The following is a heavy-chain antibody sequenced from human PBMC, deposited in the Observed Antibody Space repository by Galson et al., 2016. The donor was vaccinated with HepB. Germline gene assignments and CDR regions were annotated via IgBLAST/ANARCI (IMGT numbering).Heavy chain of an antibody. CDR1: GGSISSSGYS. CDR3: ARRYSGSDWLDP. J-gene: IGHJ5*02. Sequence: TLSLTCAVSGGSISSSGYSWSWIRQPPGKGLEWVGYIYRGGSTYYNPSLKGRVTISVDTSKNQFSLKVNSVTPADTAVYYCARRYSGSDWLDPWGQGTLVTVSS. CDR2: IYRGGST. D-gene: IGHD6-6*01. V-gene: IGHV4-30-2*01.